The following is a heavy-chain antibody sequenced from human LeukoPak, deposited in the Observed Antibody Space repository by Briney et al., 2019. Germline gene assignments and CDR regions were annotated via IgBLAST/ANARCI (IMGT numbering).Heavy chain of an antibody. V-gene: IGHV1-69*05. CDR1: RYTFTSYY. Sequence: GASVKVSCKASRYTFTSYYMHWVRQAPGQGLEWMGGIIPIFGTANYAQKFQGRVTITTDESTSTAYMELSSLRSEDTAVYYCARDPGGKVWGNWFDPWGQGTLVTVSS. J-gene: IGHJ5*02. CDR2: IIPIFGTA. D-gene: IGHD4-23*01. CDR3: ARDPGGKVWGNWFDP.